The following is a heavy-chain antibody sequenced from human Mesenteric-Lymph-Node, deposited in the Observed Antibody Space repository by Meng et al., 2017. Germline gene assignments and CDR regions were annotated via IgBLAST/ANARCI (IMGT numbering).Heavy chain of an antibody. CDR1: GFTFSSYA. Sequence: GESLKISCAASGFTFSSYAMSWVRQAPGKGLEWVSSISGSGGSTYSADSVKGRFTISRDNSKNTLWLQMNSLRAEDTAVYYCARDCSWGQGTLVTVSS. V-gene: IGHV3-23*01. CDR2: ISGSGGST. J-gene: IGHJ4*02. CDR3: ARDCS. D-gene: IGHD2-15*01.